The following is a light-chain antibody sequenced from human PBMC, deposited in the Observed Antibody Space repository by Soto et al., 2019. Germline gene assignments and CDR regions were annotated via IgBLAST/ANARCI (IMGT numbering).Light chain of an antibody. CDR3: SSYTTSNTRQIV. CDR1: SSDVGGYNY. V-gene: IGLV2-14*01. J-gene: IGLJ1*01. CDR2: DVS. Sequence: QSVLTHPASVSGSPRQSITISCTGTSSDVGGYNYVSWYQQHPGKAPKFMIYDVSNRPSGVSNRFSGSKSGNTASLTISGLQAEDEADYYCSSYTTSNTRQIVFGTGTKVTVL.